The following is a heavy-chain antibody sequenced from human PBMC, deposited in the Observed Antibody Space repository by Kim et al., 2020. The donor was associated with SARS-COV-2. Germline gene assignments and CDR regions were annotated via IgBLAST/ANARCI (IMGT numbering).Heavy chain of an antibody. CDR3: AKYGYSYGQGYSDY. CDR2: ISGSGGST. J-gene: IGHJ4*02. CDR1: GFTFSSYA. Sequence: GGSLRLSCAASGFTFSSYAMSWVRQAPGKGLEWVSAISGSGGSTYYADSVKGRFTISRDNSKNTLYLQMNSLKAEDTAVYYCAKYGYSYGQGYSDYWGQGTLVTVSS. V-gene: IGHV3-23*01. D-gene: IGHD5-18*01.